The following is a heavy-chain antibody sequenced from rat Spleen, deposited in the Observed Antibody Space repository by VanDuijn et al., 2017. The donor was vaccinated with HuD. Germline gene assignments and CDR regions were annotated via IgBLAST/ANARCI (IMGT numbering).Heavy chain of an antibody. CDR1: GFIFSNYD. D-gene: IGHD1-11*01. CDR3: AIHGGLRNWFDS. Sequence: EVQLVESGGGLVQPGRSLKLSCAASGFIFSNYDMAWVRQSPTKGLEWIASISTGADNTYYRDSVKGRFTVSRDDTNNTHYLQMDSLRSEDTATYYCAIHGGLRNWFDSWGQGTLVTVSS. CDR2: ISTGADNT. J-gene: IGHJ3*01. V-gene: IGHV5S13*01.